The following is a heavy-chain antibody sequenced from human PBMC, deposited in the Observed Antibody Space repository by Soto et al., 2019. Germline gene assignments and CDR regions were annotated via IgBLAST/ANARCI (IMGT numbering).Heavy chain of an antibody. CDR1: GGSISITKW. Sequence: QVQLQESGPGLVKPSGTLSLTCGVSGGSISITKWWSWVRQPPGKGLEWIGEIYHSGSTNYNPSLXXRXTXXVHKSKNQCSLNLSSVPAADTAVYYCARRDDYVDYWGQGTLVTVSS. V-gene: IGHV4-4*02. CDR3: ARRDDYVDY. CDR2: IYHSGST. J-gene: IGHJ4*02. D-gene: IGHD3-16*01.